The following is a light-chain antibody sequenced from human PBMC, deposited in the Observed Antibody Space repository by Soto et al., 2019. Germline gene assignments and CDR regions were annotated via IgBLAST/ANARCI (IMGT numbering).Light chain of an antibody. CDR3: SSYTSTMTNV. CDR1: NNEVGGFNS. CDR2: DVV. Sequence: QSVLTQPASVSGSPGQSITISCTGNNNEVGGFNSVSWYQLRPGTAPKLILYDVVDRPSGVSYRFSGSKSGNTASLTISGLQAADEADYFCSSYTSTMTNVFGSGTKVTVL. J-gene: IGLJ1*01. V-gene: IGLV2-14*03.